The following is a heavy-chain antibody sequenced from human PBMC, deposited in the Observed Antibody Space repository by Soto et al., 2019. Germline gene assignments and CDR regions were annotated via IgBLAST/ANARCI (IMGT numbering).Heavy chain of an antibody. CDR1: GFTFSSYA. D-gene: IGHD3-16*01. V-gene: IGHV3-23*01. Sequence: EVQLLESRGGLVQPGGSLRLSCAASGFTFSSYAMSWVRQAPGKGLEWVSSISNTGGTTYYADSVKGRFTISRDNSKNTLYLQMNSLRAEDTAIYYCAKVWGNYGNFDYWGQGTLVTVSS. CDR3: AKVWGNYGNFDY. J-gene: IGHJ4*02. CDR2: ISNTGGTT.